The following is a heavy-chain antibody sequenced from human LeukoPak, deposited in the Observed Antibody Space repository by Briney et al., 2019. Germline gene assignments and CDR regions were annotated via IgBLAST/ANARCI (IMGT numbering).Heavy chain of an antibody. V-gene: IGHV3-30*04. J-gene: IGHJ4*02. CDR3: ARDDIIVGATTLDY. Sequence: GGSLRLSCEASGFIFSAYAMHWVRQAPGKGLEWLAVISSDGSNKYHVDSVKGRFTISRDNSKNTLYLEMDSVRLGDTAVYYCARDDIIVGATTLDYWGQGTLVTVSS. CDR1: GFIFSAYA. CDR2: ISSDGSNK. D-gene: IGHD1-26*01.